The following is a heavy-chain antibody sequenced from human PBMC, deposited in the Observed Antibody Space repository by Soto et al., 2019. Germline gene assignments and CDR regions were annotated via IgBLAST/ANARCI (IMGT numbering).Heavy chain of an antibody. V-gene: IGHV6-1*01. CDR3: ARSTYYDFWSALD. CDR1: VDIVSSNSAA. D-gene: IGHD3-3*01. J-gene: IGHJ4*02. CDR2: TYYRSKWYN. Sequence: PSQTLSLTCAISVDIVSSNSAAWNCIRQSPSRGLEWLGRTYYRSKWYNDYAVSVKSRITINPDTSKNQFSLQLNSVTPEDTAVYYCARSTYYDFWSALDWGQGTLVTVSS.